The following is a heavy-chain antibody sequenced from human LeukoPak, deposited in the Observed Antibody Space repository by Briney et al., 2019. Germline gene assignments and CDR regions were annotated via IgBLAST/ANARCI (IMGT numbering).Heavy chain of an antibody. V-gene: IGHV3-15*01. Sequence: GGSLRLSCVASGFTFSDAWMSWVRQAPGKGLEWVGRIKSKIDGGTIDYAAPVKGRFTVSRDDSRNTLYLQMNSLKTEDTAVYYCTTRRQDGWWGQGTLVTVSS. CDR1: GFTFSDAW. CDR2: IKSKIDGGTI. CDR3: TTRRQDGW. D-gene: IGHD2-15*01. J-gene: IGHJ4*02.